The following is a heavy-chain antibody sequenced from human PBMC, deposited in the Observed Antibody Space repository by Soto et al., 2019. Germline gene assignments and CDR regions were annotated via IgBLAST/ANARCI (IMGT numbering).Heavy chain of an antibody. CDR2: IYYSGST. CDR3: ARLWCSGGSCYDHNWFDP. D-gene: IGHD2-15*01. CDR1: GGSISSSSYY. J-gene: IGHJ5*02. V-gene: IGHV4-39*01. Sequence: QLQLQESGPGLVKPSETLSLTCTVSGGSISSSSYYWGWIRQPPGKGLEWIGSIYYSGSTYYNPSLKSRVTISEDTSKTQFSLKLSSVTAADTAVYYCARLWCSGGSCYDHNWFDPWGQGTLVTVSS.